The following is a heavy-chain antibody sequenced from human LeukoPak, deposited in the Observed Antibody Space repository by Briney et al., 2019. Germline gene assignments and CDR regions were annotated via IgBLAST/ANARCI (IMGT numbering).Heavy chain of an antibody. CDR3: ARLDRNGYYPAGRQYSFDY. V-gene: IGHV5-51*01. CDR1: QLSLTTYW. J-gene: IGHJ4*02. Sequence: GESLKISCVGSQLSLTTYWIGWVRQMPGKGLEWMGIIYPGNSDTRGSPSFQGQVTISADKSISTGYLQWSSPTSWDAAIYYWARLDRNGYYPAGRQYSFDYWGQGTLVTVSS. D-gene: IGHD3-22*01. CDR2: IYPGNSDT.